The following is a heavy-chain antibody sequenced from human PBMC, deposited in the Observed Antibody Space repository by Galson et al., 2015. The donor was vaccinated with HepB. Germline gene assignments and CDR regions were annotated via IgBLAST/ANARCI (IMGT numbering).Heavy chain of an antibody. J-gene: IGHJ4*02. V-gene: IGHV3-74*01. Sequence: SLRLSCAASGFTFSTSWMHWIRQAPGQGLVWVSRMNSDGRTINYADSVKGRFTISRDNAKNTLYLQMNSQRVEDTGVYYCATGGNFRFDNWGQGALVTVSS. CDR3: ATGGNFRFDN. CDR2: MNSDGRTI. D-gene: IGHD1-26*01. CDR1: GFTFSTSW.